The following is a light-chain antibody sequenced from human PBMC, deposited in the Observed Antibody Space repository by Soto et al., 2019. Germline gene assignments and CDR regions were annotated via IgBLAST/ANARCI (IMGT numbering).Light chain of an antibody. Sequence: DIQMTQSPSTLSASIGDRVTITCRASQSISSWLAWYQQKPGKAHKLLIYKASTLESGVPSRFGGSGSGTEFTLTISSLQPDDFATYYCQRYNSLFTFGPGNKVDI. CDR2: KAS. CDR3: QRYNSLFT. V-gene: IGKV1-5*03. CDR1: QSISSW. J-gene: IGKJ3*01.